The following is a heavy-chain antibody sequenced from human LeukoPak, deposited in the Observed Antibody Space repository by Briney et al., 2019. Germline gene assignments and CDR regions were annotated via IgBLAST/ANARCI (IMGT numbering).Heavy chain of an antibody. CDR1: GFTFTNSW. CDR2: IKPDGGET. D-gene: IGHD4-11*01. J-gene: IGHJ4*02. Sequence: GGSLRLSCGAFGFTFTNSWMAWVRQAPGKGLEWVATIKPDGGETNYVDSVKGRFTISRGSAKNSLFLQMNSLRAEDTAVYFCARDGAYSSFDYWGQGTLVAVSS. V-gene: IGHV3-7*01. CDR3: ARDGAYSSFDY.